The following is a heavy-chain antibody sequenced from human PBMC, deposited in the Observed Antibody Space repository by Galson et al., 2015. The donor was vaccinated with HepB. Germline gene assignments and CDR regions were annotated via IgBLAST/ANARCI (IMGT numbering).Heavy chain of an antibody. CDR2: IKQDGSEE. Sequence: SLRLSCAASGFTFSSYWMSWVRQAPGKGLEWVAKIKQDGSEEYYVDTVKGRFTISRDNAKNSVYLQMNSLRAEDTAVYYCASRRDLYLPFDYWGQGTLVTVSS. CDR3: ASRRDLYLPFDY. CDR1: GFTFSSYW. V-gene: IGHV3-7*03. J-gene: IGHJ4*02. D-gene: IGHD2-2*02.